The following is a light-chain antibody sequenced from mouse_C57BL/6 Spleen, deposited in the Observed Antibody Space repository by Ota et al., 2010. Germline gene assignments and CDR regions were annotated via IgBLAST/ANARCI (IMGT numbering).Light chain of an antibody. V-gene: IGKV3-5*01. J-gene: IGKJ5*01. CDR1: ESSLIVNGXSL. Sequence: DLLLPTTPRSLVCVSRARGRPLSCRASESSLIVNGXSLLHWYQQKPGQHPNYLIYRASNLESGIPARFSGSGSGTDFTLTISNVQSEDLADYFCQQYSSYPLTFGAGTKLELK. CDR3: QQYSSYPLT. CDR2: RAS.